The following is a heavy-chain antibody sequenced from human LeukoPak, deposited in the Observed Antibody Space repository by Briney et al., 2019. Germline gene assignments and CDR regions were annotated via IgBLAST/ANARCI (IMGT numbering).Heavy chain of an antibody. CDR1: GYSISSGYY. CDR3: ARDAGGPYNTSSEWFDP. D-gene: IGHD6-6*01. Sequence: SETLSLTCTVSGYSISSGYYWGWIRQPPGKGLEWIGSIYHSGSTYYNPSLKSRVTISVDTSKNQFSLKLSSVPAADTAVYYCARDAGGPYNTSSEWFDPWGQGTLVTVSS. J-gene: IGHJ5*02. CDR2: IYHSGST. V-gene: IGHV4-38-2*02.